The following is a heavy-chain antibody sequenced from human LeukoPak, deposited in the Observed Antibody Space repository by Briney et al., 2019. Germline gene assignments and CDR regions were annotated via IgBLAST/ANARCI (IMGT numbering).Heavy chain of an antibody. Sequence: SETLSLTCTVSGGSISSYYWSWIRQPPGKGLEWIGYIYYSGSTNYNPSLKSRVTISVDTSKNQFSLKLSSVTAADTAVYYCARVVRDAFDIWGQGTMVTVSS. CDR1: GGSISSYY. CDR3: ARVVRDAFDI. J-gene: IGHJ3*02. CDR2: IYYSGST. V-gene: IGHV4-59*01.